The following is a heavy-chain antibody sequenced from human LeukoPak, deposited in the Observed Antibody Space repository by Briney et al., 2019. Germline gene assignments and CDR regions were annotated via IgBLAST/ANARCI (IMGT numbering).Heavy chain of an antibody. V-gene: IGHV3-53*01. CDR1: GFTVNSNY. J-gene: IGHJ4*02. CDR2: IYAGGST. D-gene: IGHD3-10*01. Sequence: PGGSLRLSCAASGFTVNSNYMSWVRQAPGKGLEWVSVIYAGGSTYYTDSVKGRFTISRDNSKNTLYLQMNSLRAEDTAVYYCAKEDYDGSGSYLGYWGQGTLVTVSS. CDR3: AKEDYDGSGSYLGY.